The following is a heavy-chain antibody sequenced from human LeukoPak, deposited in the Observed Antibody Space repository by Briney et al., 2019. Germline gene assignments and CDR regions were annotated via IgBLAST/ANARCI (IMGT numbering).Heavy chain of an antibody. J-gene: IGHJ4*01. CDR1: GFTFSSYW. Sequence: GGSLRLSCAASGFTFSSYWMSWVRQAPGKGLEWVSHIDSSSSNVYYADSVKGRFAISRDNAKNSLFLQMSGLRVEDTAVYYCARDPSPAGYVDNSGQKYYFESWGQGTLVTVSS. V-gene: IGHV3-48*04. CDR2: IDSSSSNV. D-gene: IGHD6-19*01. CDR3: ARDPSPAGYVDNSGQKYYFES.